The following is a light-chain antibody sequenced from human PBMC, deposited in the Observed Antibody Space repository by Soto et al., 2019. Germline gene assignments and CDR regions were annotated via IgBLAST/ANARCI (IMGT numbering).Light chain of an antibody. Sequence: DIVMTQSPLSLPVTPGEPASISCRSSQSLLHGNGYNYLDWYLQKPGQSPQLLIYLGSTRASGVPDRFSGSKSGTDFTLKISRVEAEDVGVYYCMQALETPLTFGGGTRVEIK. CDR2: LGS. J-gene: IGKJ4*01. CDR3: MQALETPLT. V-gene: IGKV2-28*01. CDR1: QSLLHGNGYNY.